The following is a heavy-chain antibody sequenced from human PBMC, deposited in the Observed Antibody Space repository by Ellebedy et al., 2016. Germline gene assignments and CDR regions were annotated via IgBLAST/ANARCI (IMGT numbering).Heavy chain of an antibody. CDR3: ARVGFGELSQLPYYFDY. D-gene: IGHD3-10*01. J-gene: IGHJ4*02. V-gene: IGHV4-39*07. Sequence: SETLSLXXTVSGDSISRSSYYWGWIRQSPGKGLEWIGSLYYSGSTYYNPSLKSRVTISVDTSQNQFSLELSSVTAADTAVYYCARVGFGELSQLPYYFDYWGQGTLVTVSS. CDR1: GDSISRSSYY. CDR2: LYYSGST.